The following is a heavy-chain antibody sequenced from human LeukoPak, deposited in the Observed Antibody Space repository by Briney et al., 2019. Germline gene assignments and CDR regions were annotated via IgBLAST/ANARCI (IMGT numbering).Heavy chain of an antibody. CDR2: ISSSGSTI. CDR3: ARVHYYYGSGSQPDV. D-gene: IGHD3-10*01. Sequence: GGSLRLSCAASGFTFSSYEMNWVRQAPGKGLEWVSYISSSGSTIYYADSVKGRFTISRDNAKNSLYLQMNSLRAEDTAVYYCARVHYYYGSGSQPDVWGKGTTVTISS. J-gene: IGHJ6*04. V-gene: IGHV3-48*03. CDR1: GFTFSSYE.